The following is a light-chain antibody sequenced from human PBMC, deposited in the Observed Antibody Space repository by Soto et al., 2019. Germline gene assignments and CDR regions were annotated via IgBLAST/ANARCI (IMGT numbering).Light chain of an antibody. CDR3: QSYDSSNQV. Sequence: NFMLTQPHSVSESPGKTVTISCTGSSGSIASNYVQWYQQRPGSATTTVIYEDNQRPSGVPDRFSGSIDSSSNSASLTIAGMKTEDEADYYCQSYDSSNQVFGGGTQLTV. CDR1: SGSIASNY. J-gene: IGLJ3*02. CDR2: EDN. V-gene: IGLV6-57*02.